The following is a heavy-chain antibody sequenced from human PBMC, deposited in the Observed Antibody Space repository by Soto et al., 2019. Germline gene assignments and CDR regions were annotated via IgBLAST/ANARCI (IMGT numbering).Heavy chain of an antibody. CDR3: AKNSWELPRHFDD. Sequence: GGSLRLSCVASGFTFSDFAMSWVRQAPGKGLEWVSSISGSGLSTYYADSVKGRFNISRDNSRNTLYLQMNSLRVEDTATLYCAKNSWELPRHFDDWGQGTLVTVSS. V-gene: IGHV3-23*01. CDR1: GFTFSDFA. J-gene: IGHJ4*02. D-gene: IGHD1-26*01. CDR2: ISGSGLST.